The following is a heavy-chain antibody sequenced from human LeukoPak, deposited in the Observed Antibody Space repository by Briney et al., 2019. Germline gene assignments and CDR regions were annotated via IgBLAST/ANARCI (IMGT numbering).Heavy chain of an antibody. CDR1: GYTFNYYY. D-gene: IGHD3-10*01. V-gene: IGHV1-46*02. Sequence: GASVKVSCKAFGYTFNYYYLYWVRQAPGQRLEWMGIINPSVGSTNSAQKFQGRVTMARDTSTSTVYMELSSLKSKDTAVYYCARVRGGGRGALDIWGQGTMVTVSS. CDR2: INPSVGST. J-gene: IGHJ3*02. CDR3: ARVRGGGRGALDI.